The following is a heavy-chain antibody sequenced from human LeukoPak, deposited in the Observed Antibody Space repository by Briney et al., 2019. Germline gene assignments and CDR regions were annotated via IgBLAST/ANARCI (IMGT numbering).Heavy chain of an antibody. V-gene: IGHV3-23*01. D-gene: IGHD2-21*01. CDR2: IVPSGGTT. J-gene: IGHJ4*02. CDR1: GFTFSSYG. Sequence: GGSLRLSCAASGFTFSSYGMNWVRQAPGKGLEWVSGIVPSGGTTYYADSVKGRFTISRDSSKNTLFLQMNRLRPEDAAVYYCAKAPVTTCRGAYCYPFDYWGQGTLVTVSS. CDR3: AKAPVTTCRGAYCYPFDY.